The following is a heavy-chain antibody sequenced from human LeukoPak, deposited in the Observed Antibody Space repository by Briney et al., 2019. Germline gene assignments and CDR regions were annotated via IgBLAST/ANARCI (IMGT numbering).Heavy chain of an antibody. CDR3: ARQTGSGLFILP. V-gene: IGHV4-34*01. CDR2: INHSGST. Sequence: SETLSLTCAVYGGSFSGYYWSWIRQPPGKGLEWIGEINHSGSTNYNPSLKSRVTISVDTSKDQFSLKLTSVTAADTAVYYCARQTGSGLFILPGGQGTLVTVSS. CDR1: GGSFSGYY. J-gene: IGHJ4*02. D-gene: IGHD3/OR15-3a*01.